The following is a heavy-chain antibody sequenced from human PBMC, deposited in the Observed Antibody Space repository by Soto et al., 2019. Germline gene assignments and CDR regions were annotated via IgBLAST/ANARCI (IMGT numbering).Heavy chain of an antibody. V-gene: IGHV3-21*01. D-gene: IGHD6-13*01. CDR3: ARETEGIAAALDY. J-gene: IGHJ4*02. Sequence: PGGSLRLSCAASGFTFRTYGMTWVRRAPGEGLERVASISSSGRFIYFADSAKGRSPIPRDDAEKPLYLKMNSLRAEDTALYYWARETEGIAAALDYWGQGTLVTVSS. CDR1: GFTFRTYG. CDR2: ISSSGRFI.